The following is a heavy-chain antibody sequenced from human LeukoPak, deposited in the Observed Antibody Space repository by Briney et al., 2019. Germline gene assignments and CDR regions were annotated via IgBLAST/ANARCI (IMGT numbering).Heavy chain of an antibody. CDR1: GASISSYP. CDR2: IYSSGST. J-gene: IGHJ4*02. D-gene: IGHD2/OR15-2a*01. Sequence: SETLSLTCTVSGASISSYPWSWIRQPPGKGLEWIGYIYSSGSTNYNPSLKSRLTTSVDTSKNQLSLKLSSVTAADTAVYYCARQETLNNPFDQWGQGTLVTVSS. CDR3: ARQETLNNPFDQ. V-gene: IGHV4-59*08.